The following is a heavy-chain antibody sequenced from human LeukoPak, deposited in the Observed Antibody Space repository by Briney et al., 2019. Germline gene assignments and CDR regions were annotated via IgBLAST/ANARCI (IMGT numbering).Heavy chain of an antibody. D-gene: IGHD2-8*01. CDR2: ISYDGSNA. J-gene: IGHJ4*02. V-gene: IGHV3-74*01. CDR3: GVLTLNPG. CDR1: GFNLGTYW. Sequence: GGSLRLSCAASGFNLGTYWMHWVRHAPGKGLVWVSRISYDGSNANYADFVRGRFTISRDNAKNTLYLQMNSLRAEDTAVYYCGVLTLNPGWGQGTLVSVSS.